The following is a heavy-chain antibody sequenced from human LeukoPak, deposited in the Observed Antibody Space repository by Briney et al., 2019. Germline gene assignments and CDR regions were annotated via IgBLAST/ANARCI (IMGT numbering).Heavy chain of an antibody. Sequence: SETLSLTCTVSGGSISSYYWSWIRQPPGKGLEWIGYIYYSGSTNYNPSLKGRVTISVDTSKNQFSLKLSSVTAADTAVYYCARSPNYDFWSGYYHETYFDYWGQGTLVTVSS. CDR2: IYYSGST. CDR3: ARSPNYDFWSGYYHETYFDY. J-gene: IGHJ4*02. V-gene: IGHV4-59*08. D-gene: IGHD3-3*01. CDR1: GGSISSYY.